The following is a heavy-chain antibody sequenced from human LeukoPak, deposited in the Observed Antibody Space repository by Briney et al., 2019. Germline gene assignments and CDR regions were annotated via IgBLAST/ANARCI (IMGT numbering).Heavy chain of an antibody. J-gene: IGHJ5*02. CDR2: ISNDGKTQ. V-gene: IGHV3-30*18. Sequence: GGSLRLSCAASGFTFSNYDMHWVRQAPGQGLAWVSFISNDGKTQYSVDSVKGRFTISRDNSKNTLYLQMNSLRPEDTAVYYCAKDRAYSAYDGGFMGSWGQGTLVTVSS. CDR1: GFTFSNYD. CDR3: AKDRAYSAYDGGFMGS. D-gene: IGHD5-12*01.